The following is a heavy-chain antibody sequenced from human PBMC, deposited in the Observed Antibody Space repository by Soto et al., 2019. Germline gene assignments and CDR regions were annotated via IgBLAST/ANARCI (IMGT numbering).Heavy chain of an antibody. D-gene: IGHD5-12*01. CDR1: GFTFSSYG. Sequence: QVQLVESGGGVVQPGRSLRLSCAASGFTFSSYGMHWVRQAPGKGLEWVAVISYDGSNKYYADSVKGRFTISRDNSKNTRYLQKNSLRAEDTAVYYCAKDRYGDSGYDWDPGAFDIWGQGTRVTVSS. CDR2: ISYDGSNK. J-gene: IGHJ3*02. CDR3: AKDRYGDSGYDWDPGAFDI. V-gene: IGHV3-30*18.